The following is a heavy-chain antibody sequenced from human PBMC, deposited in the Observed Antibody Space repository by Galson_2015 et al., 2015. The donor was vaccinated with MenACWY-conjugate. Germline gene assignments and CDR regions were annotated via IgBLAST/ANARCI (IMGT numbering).Heavy chain of an antibody. CDR2: MYYSGSA. D-gene: IGHD3-3*02. Sequence: ATLSLTCTVSGGSINSYYWSWLRQPPGTGLEWIGYMYYSGSANYNPSLKSRVTISVDTSKNQFSLTMTSVTAADTAVYYCARGVNLASMAGYWGQGTLVTVSS. J-gene: IGHJ4*02. V-gene: IGHV4-59*01. CDR3: ARGVNLASMAGY. CDR1: GGSINSYY.